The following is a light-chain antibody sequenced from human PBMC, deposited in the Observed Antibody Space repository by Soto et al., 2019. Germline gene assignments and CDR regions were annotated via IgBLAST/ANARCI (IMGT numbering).Light chain of an antibody. CDR3: QQYGSSPLT. CDR1: HSVPSDY. V-gene: IGKV3-20*01. J-gene: IGKJ1*01. CDR2: GAS. Sequence: EMVLTQSRGTLSLSPGERATLSCSSSHSVPSDYLAWYHQRPGQAPRLLIYGASNRATGIPDRFSGSGSGTDFTLTISRLDPEDFALFFCQQYGSSPLTFGQGTKVDIK.